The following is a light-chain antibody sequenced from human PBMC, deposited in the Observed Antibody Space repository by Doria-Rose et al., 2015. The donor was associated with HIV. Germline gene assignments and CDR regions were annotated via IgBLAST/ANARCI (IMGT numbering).Light chain of an antibody. CDR1: QSFSSTY. Sequence: TQSPGTLSLSPGERATLSYRASQSFSSTYLAWYQQKPGQAPSLLIYDGSTRATGIPDRFSASGSGTDFTLTINRLEPEEFALYYCHQYGTSWTFGQGTRVEI. V-gene: IGKV3-20*01. CDR3: HQYGTSWT. J-gene: IGKJ1*01. CDR2: DGS.